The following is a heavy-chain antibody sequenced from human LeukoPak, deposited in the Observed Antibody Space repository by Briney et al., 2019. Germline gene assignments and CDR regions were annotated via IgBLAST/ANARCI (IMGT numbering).Heavy chain of an antibody. V-gene: IGHV3-23*01. D-gene: IGHD6-19*01. J-gene: IGHJ4*02. Sequence: PGGSLRLSCAASGFTFSSYAMSWVRQAPGKGLEWVSAISGSGGSTYYADSVKGRFTISRDNSKNTLYLQMNSLRAEDTAVYYCAKDLMGIAVAGPDFDHWGQGTLVTVSS. CDR2: ISGSGGST. CDR3: AKDLMGIAVAGPDFDH. CDR1: GFTFSSYA.